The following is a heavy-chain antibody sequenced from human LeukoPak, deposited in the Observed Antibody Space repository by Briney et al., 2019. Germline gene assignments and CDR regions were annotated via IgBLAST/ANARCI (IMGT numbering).Heavy chain of an antibody. V-gene: IGHV4-4*07. J-gene: IGHJ5*02. CDR3: AGLLTSPNWFDP. Sequence: PSETLSLTCTVSGGSISSYYWSWIRQPAGKGLEWIGRTYTSGSTNYNPSLKSRVTMSVDTSKNQFSLKLSSVTAADTAVYYCAGLLTSPNWFDPWGQGTLVTVSS. CDR1: GGSISSYY. D-gene: IGHD2-15*01. CDR2: TYTSGST.